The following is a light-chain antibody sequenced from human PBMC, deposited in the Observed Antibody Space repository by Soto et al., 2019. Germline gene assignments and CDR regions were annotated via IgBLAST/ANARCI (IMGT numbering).Light chain of an antibody. CDR2: GAS. J-gene: IGKJ3*01. CDR1: ETIRSNY. CDR3: QQYGSSPPDT. V-gene: IGKV3-20*01. Sequence: EIVLTQSPGTLSSSPGEGVTLSCRASETIRSNYLAWYQKKPGQAPRLLIFGASTRATGIPDKFSGSGSGTDFTLTISSLEPKDFAEDYCQQYGSSPPDTFGPG.